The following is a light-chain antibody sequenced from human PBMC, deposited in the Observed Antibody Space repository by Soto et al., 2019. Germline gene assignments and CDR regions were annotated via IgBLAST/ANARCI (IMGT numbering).Light chain of an antibody. V-gene: IGKV3-15*01. CDR3: QQYNDWPPWT. J-gene: IGKJ1*01. Sequence: EIVMTQSPVTLSVSPWERATLSCRASQYISSNLAWYQQKPGQAPRLLIYAVSARATGIPARFSGSGSGTEFTLTISGLQSEDFAVYYCQQYNDWPPWTFGQGTKVDIK. CDR1: QYISSN. CDR2: AVS.